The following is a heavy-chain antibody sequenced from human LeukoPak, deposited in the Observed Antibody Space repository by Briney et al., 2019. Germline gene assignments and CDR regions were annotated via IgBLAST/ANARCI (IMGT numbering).Heavy chain of an antibody. CDR1: GFTFSSYS. CDR2: ISSSSSYI. CDR3: ARHVRRGSAVLPADQ. V-gene: IGHV3-21*01. D-gene: IGHD3-10*02. J-gene: IGHJ4*02. Sequence: GGSLRLSCAASGFTFSSYSMNWVRQAPGKGLEWVSSISSSSSYIYYADSVKGRFTISRDNAKNSLYLQMNSLRAEDTAVYYCARHVRRGSAVLPADQWGQGTLVTVFS.